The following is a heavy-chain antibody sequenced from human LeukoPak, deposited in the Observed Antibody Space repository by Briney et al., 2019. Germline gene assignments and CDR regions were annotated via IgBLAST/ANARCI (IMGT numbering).Heavy chain of an antibody. Sequence: LETLSLTCAVSGYSISSGYYWGWIRQPPGKGLEWIGSIYHSGSTYYNPSLKSRVTISVDTSKNQFSLKLSSVTAADTAVYYWRGGVYYEFSSPDYWGQGTLVTVSS. CDR1: GYSISSGYY. V-gene: IGHV4-38-2*01. D-gene: IGHD3-16*01. CDR3: RGGVYYEFSSPDY. J-gene: IGHJ4*02. CDR2: IYHSGST.